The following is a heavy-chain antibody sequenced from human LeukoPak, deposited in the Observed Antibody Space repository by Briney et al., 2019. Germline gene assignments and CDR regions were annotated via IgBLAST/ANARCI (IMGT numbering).Heavy chain of an antibody. J-gene: IGHJ4*02. CDR1: GFTFSSCA. V-gene: IGHV3-23*01. CDR2: ISGSGANT. CDR3: TKDQTGYNKPWEY. Sequence: GGSLRLSCAASGFTFSSCAMNWVRQAPGKGLEWVSTISGSGANTYYADSVKGRFTISRDNSKDTLYLQMNSLKAEDTAVYYCTKDQTGYNKPWEYWGQGALVTVSS. D-gene: IGHD3-9*01.